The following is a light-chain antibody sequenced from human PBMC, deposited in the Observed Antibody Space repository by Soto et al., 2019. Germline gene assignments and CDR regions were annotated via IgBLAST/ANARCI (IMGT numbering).Light chain of an antibody. CDR1: QSISSW. J-gene: IGKJ5*01. CDR2: DAS. Sequence: DIQMTQSPSTLSASVGDRVTITCRARQSISSWLAWYQQKPGKAPKLLIYDASSLESGVPSRFSGSGSGTEFTLTISSLQPDDFATYYCQQYNSYLSITFGQGTRLEIK. CDR3: QQYNSYLSIT. V-gene: IGKV1-5*01.